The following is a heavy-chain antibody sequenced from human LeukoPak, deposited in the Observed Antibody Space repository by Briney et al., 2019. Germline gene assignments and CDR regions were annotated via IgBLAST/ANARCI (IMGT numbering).Heavy chain of an antibody. V-gene: IGHV4-59*01. CDR2: FYQGQKT. D-gene: IGHD6-6*01. CDR1: GGSISNFY. J-gene: IGHJ5*02. CDR3: TRDGSSRSLAT. Sequence: PSETMSLTCTVSGGSISNFYWCWIRQPPGRGLEWLGCFYQGQKTFYNPSLKSRVTISVDTSSNKFSLRLNSVTAADTALYYCTRDGSSRSLATWGQGTLVTVSS.